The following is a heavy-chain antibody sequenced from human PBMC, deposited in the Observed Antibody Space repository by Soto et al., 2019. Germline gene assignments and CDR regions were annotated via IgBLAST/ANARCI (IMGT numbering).Heavy chain of an antibody. CDR2: MNPNSGNT. D-gene: IGHD6-13*01. V-gene: IGHV1-8*01. CDR1: GYTFSTYD. Sequence: QVQLVQSGAEVKKPGASVKVSCKASGYTFSTYDIDWVRLATGQGLEWMGSMNPNSGNTEYAQKFQGRVTMTWDTSISTAYMELSSLRSEDTAIYYCARTMGGIAAAGNDYWGQGTLVTFSP. J-gene: IGHJ4*02. CDR3: ARTMGGIAAAGNDY.